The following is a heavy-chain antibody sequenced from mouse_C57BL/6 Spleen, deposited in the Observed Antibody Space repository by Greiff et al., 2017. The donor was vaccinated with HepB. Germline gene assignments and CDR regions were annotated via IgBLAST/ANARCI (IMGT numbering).Heavy chain of an antibody. CDR2: INPGSGGT. Sequence: QVQLQQSGAELVRPGTSVKVSCKASGYAFTNYLIEWVKQRPGQGLEWIGVINPGSGGTNYNEKFKGKATLTADKSSSTAYMQLSSLTSEDSAVYFCARWGREYVFAYWGQGTLVTVSA. D-gene: IGHD5-2*01. CDR3: ARWGREYVFAY. CDR1: GYAFTNYL. J-gene: IGHJ3*01. V-gene: IGHV1-54*01.